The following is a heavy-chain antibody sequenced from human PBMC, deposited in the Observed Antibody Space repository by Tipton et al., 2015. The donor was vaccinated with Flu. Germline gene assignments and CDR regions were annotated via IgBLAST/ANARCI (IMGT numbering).Heavy chain of an antibody. Sequence: TLSLTCNVSGGSMNNFYWTWIRQTAGKGLEWIGRIYVSGTTDYNPSLKSRVTISIDTSMNQFSLRLRSVTAADTAVYYCAGASGSGTYVIFDYWGQGMLVTVSS. CDR2: IYVSGTT. V-gene: IGHV4-4*07. D-gene: IGHD3-10*01. CDR3: AGASGSGTYVIFDY. J-gene: IGHJ4*02. CDR1: GGSMNNFY.